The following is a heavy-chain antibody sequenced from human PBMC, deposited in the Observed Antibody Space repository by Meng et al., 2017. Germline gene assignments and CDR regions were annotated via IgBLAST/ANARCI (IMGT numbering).Heavy chain of an antibody. V-gene: IGHV1-69*05. D-gene: IGHD3-22*01. CDR2: IIPIFGTA. Sequence: SVKVSCKASGGTSSSYAISWVRQAPGQGLEWMGGIIPIFGTANYAQKFQGRVTITTDESTSTAYMELSSLRSEDTAVYYCARGGYYDSSGYFVVAYYFDYWGQGTLVTVSS. J-gene: IGHJ4*02. CDR3: ARGGYYDSSGYFVVAYYFDY. CDR1: GGTSSSYA.